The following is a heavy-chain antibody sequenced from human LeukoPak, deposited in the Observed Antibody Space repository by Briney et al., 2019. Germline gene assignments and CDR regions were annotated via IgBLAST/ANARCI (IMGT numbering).Heavy chain of an antibody. CDR3: AREEYCSGGSCSQGFDP. J-gene: IGHJ5*02. CDR1: GGSYSGYY. V-gene: IGHV4-34*01. Sequence: SETLSLTCAVHGGSYSGYYWSWIRQPPGKGLEWIGEINHSGSTNYNPSLKSRVTISVDTSKNQFSLKLSSVTAADTAVYYCAREEYCSGGSCSQGFDPWGQGTLVTVSS. D-gene: IGHD2-15*01. CDR2: INHSGST.